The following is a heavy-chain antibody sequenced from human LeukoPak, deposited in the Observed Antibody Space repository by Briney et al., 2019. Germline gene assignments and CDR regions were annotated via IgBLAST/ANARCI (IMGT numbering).Heavy chain of an antibody. D-gene: IGHD3-3*01. J-gene: IGHJ3*02. V-gene: IGHV4-34*01. CDR1: GGSFSGYY. CDR3: ASLNTSGYAFDI. Sequence: PSETLSLTCAVYGGSFSGYYWSWIRQPPGKRLEWIGEINHSGSTNYNPSLKSRVTISVDTSKNQFSLKLSSVTAADTAVYYCASLNTSGYAFDIWGQGTMVTVSS. CDR2: INHSGST.